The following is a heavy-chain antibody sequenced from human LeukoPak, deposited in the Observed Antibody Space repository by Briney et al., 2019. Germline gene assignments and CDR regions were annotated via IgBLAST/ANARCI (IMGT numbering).Heavy chain of an antibody. CDR2: INPNSGGT. V-gene: IGHV1-2*02. CDR1: GYTFTGYY. D-gene: IGHD3-16*02. J-gene: IGHJ4*02. CDR3: ASWGLDYVWGSYCYPYYFDY. Sequence: ASVKVSCKASGYTFTGYYMHWVRQAPGQGLEWMGWINPNSGGTNYAQKFQGRVTMTRDTSISTAYMELSRLRSDDTAVYYCASWGLDYVWGSYCYPYYFDYWGQGTLVTVSS.